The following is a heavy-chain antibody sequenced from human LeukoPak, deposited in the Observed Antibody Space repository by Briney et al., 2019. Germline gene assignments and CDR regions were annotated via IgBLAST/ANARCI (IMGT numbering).Heavy chain of an antibody. D-gene: IGHD1-14*01. CDR1: GGSFSGYY. Sequence: SSETLSLTCAVYGGSFSGYYWSWIRQPPGKGLEWIGEINHSGSTNYNPSLKSRVTISVDTSKNQFSLKLSSVTAADTAVYYCAREPRGSALDIWGQGTMVTVSS. V-gene: IGHV4-34*01. CDR3: AREPRGSALDI. J-gene: IGHJ3*02. CDR2: INHSGST.